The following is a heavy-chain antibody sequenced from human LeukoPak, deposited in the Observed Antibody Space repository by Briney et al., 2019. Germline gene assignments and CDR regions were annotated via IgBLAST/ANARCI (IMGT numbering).Heavy chain of an antibody. Sequence: SETLSLPCAVYGGPFSGYYWSWIRQPPGKGLEWIGEINHSGSTNYNPSLKSRVTISVGTSKNQFSRKLCSVTAADTAVYYCARCRDGYNFDSWRQGPLVTVYS. CDR1: GGPFSGYY. J-gene: IGHJ4*02. V-gene: IGHV4-34*01. CDR2: INHSGST. CDR3: ARCRDGYNFDS. D-gene: IGHD5-24*01.